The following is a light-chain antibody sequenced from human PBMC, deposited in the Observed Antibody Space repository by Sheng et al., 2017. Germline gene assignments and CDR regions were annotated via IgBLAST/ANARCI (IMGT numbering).Light chain of an antibody. Sequence: SYELTQPPSVSLSPGQTASITCSGDKLGDKYTSWYQQKAGQSPVLVIYQDNKRPSGIPERFSGSTSGNTATLTISVTQAIDEADYYCQTWDTTTASFVFGTGTKVTVL. V-gene: IGLV3-1*01. J-gene: IGLJ1*01. CDR1: KLGDKY. CDR2: QDN. CDR3: QTWDTTTASFV.